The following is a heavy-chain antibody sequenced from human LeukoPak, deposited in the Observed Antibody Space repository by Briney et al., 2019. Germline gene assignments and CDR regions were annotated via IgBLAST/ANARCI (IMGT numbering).Heavy chain of an antibody. V-gene: IGHV4-30-2*01. CDR1: GGSVSSGDYY. Sequence: SQTLSLTCTVSGGSVSSGDYYWTWIRQPPGKGPEWIGYIFHGGSLYHNLSLKSRVTISLDRSRNQFSLKLSSVTAADTAVYYCARVVAAAVSLWGQGTLVTVSS. CDR3: ARVVAAAVSL. D-gene: IGHD6-13*01. CDR2: IFHGGSL. J-gene: IGHJ4*02.